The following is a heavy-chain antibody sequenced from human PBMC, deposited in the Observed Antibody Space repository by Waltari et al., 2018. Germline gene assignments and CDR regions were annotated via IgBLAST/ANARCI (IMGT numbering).Heavy chain of an antibody. CDR1: GHTYW. V-gene: IGHV1-2*02. CDR2: IKPNDGGA. J-gene: IGHJ3*02. CDR3: AWIQGGFDM. Sequence: QVQLVQSGAEVMEPGASVKVSCKASGHTYWIHWVRQAPGQGLQYMGWIKPNDGGAHYVKAFQGRVNMTRDTSISTADMELSRLTSDDTAVYYCAWIQGGFDMWGQGTMVTVSS. D-gene: IGHD5-18*01.